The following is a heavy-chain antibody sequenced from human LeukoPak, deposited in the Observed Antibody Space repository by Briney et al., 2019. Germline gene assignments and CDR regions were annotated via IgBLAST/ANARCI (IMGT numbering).Heavy chain of an antibody. J-gene: IGHJ3*02. V-gene: IGHV3-7*01. CDR1: GFTFSSYW. Sequence: GGSLRLSCAASGFTFSSYWMSWVRQAPGKGLEWVANTKQDGSDKYYVDSVKGRFTISRDNAKNSLYLQMNSLRTEDTAVYYCAKDRAASVNDAFDIWGQGTMVTVSS. D-gene: IGHD6-13*01. CDR2: TKQDGSDK. CDR3: AKDRAASVNDAFDI.